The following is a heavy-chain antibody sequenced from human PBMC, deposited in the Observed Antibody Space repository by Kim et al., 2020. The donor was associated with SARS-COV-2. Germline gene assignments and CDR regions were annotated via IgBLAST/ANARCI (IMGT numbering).Heavy chain of an antibody. CDR1: GYTFTGYY. V-gene: IGHV1-2*06. CDR2: INPNSGGT. J-gene: IGHJ4*02. Sequence: ASVKVSCKASGYTFTGYYMHWVRQAPGQGLEWMGRINPNSGGTNYAQKFQGRVTMTRDTSISTAYMELSRLRSDDTAVYYCAREFITMIVEPLDYWGQGTLVTVSS. D-gene: IGHD3-22*01. CDR3: AREFITMIVEPLDY.